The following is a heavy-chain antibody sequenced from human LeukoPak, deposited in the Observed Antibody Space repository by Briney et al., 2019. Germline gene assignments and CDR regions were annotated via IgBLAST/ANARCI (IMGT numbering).Heavy chain of an antibody. CDR3: ARGTYYYEF. D-gene: IGHD3-16*01. J-gene: IGHJ4*02. V-gene: IGHV3-7*04. CDR2: MNQLGNEK. CDR1: KFTFSSYW. Sequence: PGGSLRLSCAASKFTFSSYWMSWVRQAPGKGLEWVAYMNQLGNEKNYVDSVKGRFTISRDNAKNSLYLQMNSLRAEDTAVYYCARGTYYYEFWGQGTLVTVSS.